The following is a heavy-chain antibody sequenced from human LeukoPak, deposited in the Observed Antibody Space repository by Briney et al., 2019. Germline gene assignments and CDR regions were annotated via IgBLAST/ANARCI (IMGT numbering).Heavy chain of an antibody. CDR3: ARILYCTSISCYSS. J-gene: IGHJ1*01. CDR1: GFTFSNYA. D-gene: IGHD2-2*01. CDR2: IDPDGSNT. Sequence: GGSLRLSCAASGFTFSNYAMNWVRQAPGKGLVWVSRIDPDGSNTTYADSVKGRFTISRDNAKNTLYLQMNSLRAEDTAVYYCARILYCTSISCYSSWGQGTLVTVSS. V-gene: IGHV3-74*01.